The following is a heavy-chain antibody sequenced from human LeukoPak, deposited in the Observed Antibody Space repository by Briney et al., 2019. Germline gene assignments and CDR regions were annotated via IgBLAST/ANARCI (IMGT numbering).Heavy chain of an antibody. J-gene: IGHJ1*01. CDR3: ATANYTGYDLPYY. Sequence: GASVKVSCKASAYSFTGHFIHWLRRAPGQGLEYVGWINPNSGATNSAQKFQGRVIMTGDTSSGTVYMALTALRPDDTATYFCATANYTGYDLPYYWGQGTLVAVSS. CDR1: AYSFTGHF. D-gene: IGHD5-12*01. V-gene: IGHV1-2*02. CDR2: INPNSGAT.